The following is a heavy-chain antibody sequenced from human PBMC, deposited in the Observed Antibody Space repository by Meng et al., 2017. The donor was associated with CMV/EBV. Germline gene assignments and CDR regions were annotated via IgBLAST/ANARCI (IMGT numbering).Heavy chain of an antibody. V-gene: IGHV4-34*01. CDR2: NNHRGST. Sequence: NGGSFSGYDWSRIRQPPGKGLEGIGENNHRGSTNYNPSLKSRVTISVDTSKNQFSLKLSSVTAAETAVYYCARFRWSPAWGAFDYWGQGTLVTVSS. CDR3: ARFRWSPAWGAFDY. J-gene: IGHJ4*02. D-gene: IGHD3-16*01. CDR1: GGSFSGYD.